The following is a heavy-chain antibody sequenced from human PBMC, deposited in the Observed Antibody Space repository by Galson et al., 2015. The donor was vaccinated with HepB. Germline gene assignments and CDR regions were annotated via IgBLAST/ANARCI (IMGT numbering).Heavy chain of an antibody. D-gene: IGHD6-19*01. CDR3: ARVAVAGTLDY. J-gene: IGHJ4*02. CDR2: INDSGYTI. V-gene: IGHV3-11*01. Sequence: SLRLSCAASGFTLSDYYMSWIRQAPGKGPEYISYINDSGYTIYYADSVKGRFTISRDNAKNSLYLQMNSLRAEDTAVYYCARVAVAGTLDYWGQGTLVTVSS. CDR1: GFTLSDYY.